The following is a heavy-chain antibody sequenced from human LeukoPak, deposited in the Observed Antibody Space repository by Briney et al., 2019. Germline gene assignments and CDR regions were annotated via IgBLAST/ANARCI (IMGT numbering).Heavy chain of an antibody. J-gene: IGHJ5*02. CDR2: ISYDGSNK. CDR1: GFTFSSYA. D-gene: IGHD6-6*01. V-gene: IGHV3-30-3*01. Sequence: GGSLRLSCAAPGFTFSSYAMHWVRQAPGKGLEWVAVISYDGSNKYYADSVKGRFTISRDNSKNTLYLQMNSLRAEDTAVYYCARDRRYSSSSGPWFDPWGQGTLVTVSS. CDR3: ARDRRYSSSSGPWFDP.